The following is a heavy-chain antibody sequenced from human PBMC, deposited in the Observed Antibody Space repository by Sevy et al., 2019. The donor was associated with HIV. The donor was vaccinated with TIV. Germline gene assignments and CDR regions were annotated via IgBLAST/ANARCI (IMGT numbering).Heavy chain of an antibody. CDR3: ARAKGYCSSTSCAYYYGMDV. CDR1: GFTFSSYD. D-gene: IGHD2-2*01. V-gene: IGHV3-13*01. Sequence: GGSLRLSCVASGFTFSSYDMHWVRQATGKGLEWVSAIGTAGDTYYPGAVKGRFTISRENAKNSLYLQMNSLRAGDTAVYYCARAKGYCSSTSCAYYYGMDVWGQVTTVTVSS. CDR2: IGTAGDT. J-gene: IGHJ6*02.